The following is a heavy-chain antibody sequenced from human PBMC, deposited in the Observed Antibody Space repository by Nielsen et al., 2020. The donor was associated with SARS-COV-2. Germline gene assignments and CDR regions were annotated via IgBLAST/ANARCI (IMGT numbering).Heavy chain of an antibody. CDR2: INHSGST. CDR1: GGSFSGYY. D-gene: IGHD4-23*01. J-gene: IGHJ5*02. CDR3: ARERGGGNGYWFDP. V-gene: IGHV4-34*01. Sequence: SETLSLTCAVYGGSFSGYYWSWIRQPPGKGLEWIGEINHSGSTNYNPSLKSRVTISVDTSKNQFSLKLSSVTAADTAVYYCARERGGGNGYWFDPWGQGTLVTVSS.